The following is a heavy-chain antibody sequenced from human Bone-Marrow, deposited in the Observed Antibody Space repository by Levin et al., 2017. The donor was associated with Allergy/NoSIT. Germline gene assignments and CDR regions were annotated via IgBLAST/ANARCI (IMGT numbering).Heavy chain of an antibody. CDR1: GASVSSGSYY. CDR3: AREEGDFGDNWFDP. D-gene: IGHD4-17*01. V-gene: IGHV4-61*01. J-gene: IGHJ5*02. CDR2: IYYSGIT. Sequence: SETLSLTCTVSGASVSSGSYYWSWLRQPPGKGLEWIGKIYYSGITNYNPSLKSRVSISLDTSKNQLSLDVNSVTAADTAVYYCAREEGDFGDNWFDPWGQGTLVIVSS.